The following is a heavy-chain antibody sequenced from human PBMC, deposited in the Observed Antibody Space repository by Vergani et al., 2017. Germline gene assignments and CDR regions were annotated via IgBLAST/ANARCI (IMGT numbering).Heavy chain of an antibody. J-gene: IGHJ4*02. CDR3: AKDLQQQLVVDY. Sequence: EVQLLESGGGLVQPGGSLRLSCAASGFTFSSYAMSWVRQAPGKGLEWVSAISGSGGSTYYADSVKGRFTISRDNSKNTLYLQMNSLRAEDMAVYYCAKDLQQQLVVDYWGQGTLVTVSS. CDR2: ISGSGGST. CDR1: GFTFSSYA. V-gene: IGHV3-23*01. D-gene: IGHD6-13*01.